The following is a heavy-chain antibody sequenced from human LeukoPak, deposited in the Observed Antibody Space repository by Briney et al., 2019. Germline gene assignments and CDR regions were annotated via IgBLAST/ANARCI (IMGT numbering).Heavy chain of an antibody. V-gene: IGHV2-70*01. Sequence: GSGPTLVNPTQTLTLTCTFSGFSLSTSGMCVSWIRQPPGKALEWLALIDWDDDKYYSTSLKTRLTISKDTSKNQVVLTMTNMDPVDTATYYCARIPSRGGNSGVWAFDIWGQGTMVTVSS. CDR2: IDWDDDK. D-gene: IGHD4-23*01. CDR1: GFSLSTSGMC. CDR3: ARIPSRGGNSGVWAFDI. J-gene: IGHJ3*02.